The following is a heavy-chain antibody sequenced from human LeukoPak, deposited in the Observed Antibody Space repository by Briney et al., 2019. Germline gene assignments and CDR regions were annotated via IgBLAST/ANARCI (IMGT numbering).Heavy chain of an antibody. CDR3: ASSRDLYLDAFTSYWYFDV. V-gene: IGHV4-34*01. Sequence: SETLSLTCAVYSASFRAYYWSWIRQAPGKGLEWIGEINDSGHGRYNASLKSRVTMSVDTSKNQLSLKLKSVTAADTAVYYCASSRDLYLDAFTSYWYFDVWGRGSLVTVSS. CDR1: SASFRAYY. D-gene: IGHD3-16*01. CDR2: INDSGHG. J-gene: IGHJ2*01.